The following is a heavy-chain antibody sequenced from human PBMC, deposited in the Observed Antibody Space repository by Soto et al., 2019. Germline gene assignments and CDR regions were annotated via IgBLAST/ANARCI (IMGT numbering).Heavy chain of an antibody. D-gene: IGHD6-6*01. V-gene: IGHV3-21*01. CDR1: GFTFSSYS. Sequence: EVQLVESGGGRVKPGGSLRLSCAASGFTFSSYSMNWVRQAPGKGLEWVSSISSSSSYIYYADSVKGRFTISSDNAKNSLYLQMNSLRAEDTAVYYCARVGWQLGPGFAYGGQATLVTVSS. CDR2: ISSSSSYI. J-gene: IGHJ4*02. CDR3: ARVGWQLGPGFAY.